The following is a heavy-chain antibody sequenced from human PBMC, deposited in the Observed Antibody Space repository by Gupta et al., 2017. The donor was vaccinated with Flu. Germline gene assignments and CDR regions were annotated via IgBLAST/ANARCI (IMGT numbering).Heavy chain of an antibody. CDR2: ISGSGGST. V-gene: IGHV3-23*01. CDR1: GFTFSSYA. Sequence: EVQLFESGGGLVQPGGSLRLSCAAYGFTFSSYAMSWVRQSPGTGLEWVSAISGSGGSTYYADSVKGRFTISRDNSKNTLYLQMNSLRAEDTAVYYCAKLSLTGIAVAGTGPWYVWWGQGTLVTVSS. CDR3: AKLSLTGIAVAGTGPWYVW. J-gene: IGHJ4*02. D-gene: IGHD6-19*01.